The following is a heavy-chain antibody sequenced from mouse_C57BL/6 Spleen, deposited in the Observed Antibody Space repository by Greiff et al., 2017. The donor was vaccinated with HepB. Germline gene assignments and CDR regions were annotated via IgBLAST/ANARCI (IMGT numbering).Heavy chain of an antibody. J-gene: IGHJ2*01. CDR3: ARGGDDYEFDY. CDR2: IDPSDSET. D-gene: IGHD2-4*01. V-gene: IGHV1-52*01. Sequence: QVQLQQSGAELVRPGSSVKLSCKASGYTFTSYWMHWVKQRPIQGLEWIGNIDPSDSETHYNQKFKDKATLTVDKSSSTAYMQLSSLTSEDSAVYYCARGGDDYEFDYWGQGTTLTVSS. CDR1: GYTFTSYW.